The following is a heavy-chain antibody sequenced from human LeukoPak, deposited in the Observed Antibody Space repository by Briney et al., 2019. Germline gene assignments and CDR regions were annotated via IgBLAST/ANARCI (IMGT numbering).Heavy chain of an antibody. CDR1: GFSFHKYG. CDR3: AKDYSKTSYYGSGTYYRPNWFDP. V-gene: IGHV3-30*02. D-gene: IGHD3-10*01. CDR2: IRYDGSNK. Sequence: GGSLRLSCAASGFSFHKYGMHWVRQAPGKGLEWVAFIRYDGSNKYYADSVKGRFTTSRDNSKNTLYLQMNSLRAEDTAVYYCAKDYSKTSYYGSGTYYRPNWFDPWGQGTLVTVSS. J-gene: IGHJ5*02.